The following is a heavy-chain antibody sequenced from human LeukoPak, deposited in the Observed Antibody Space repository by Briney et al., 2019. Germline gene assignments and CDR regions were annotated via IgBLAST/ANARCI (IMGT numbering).Heavy chain of an antibody. V-gene: IGHV4-39*07. CDR2: IYYSGST. Sequence: PSQTLSLTCTVSGGSISSGSYYWSWIRQPPGKGLEWIGSIYYSGSTYYNPSLKSRVTISVDTSKNQFSLKLSSVTAADTAVYYCARDFTGGSFDYWGQGTLVTVSS. D-gene: IGHD2-8*02. J-gene: IGHJ4*02. CDR3: ARDFTGGSFDY. CDR1: GGSISSGSYY.